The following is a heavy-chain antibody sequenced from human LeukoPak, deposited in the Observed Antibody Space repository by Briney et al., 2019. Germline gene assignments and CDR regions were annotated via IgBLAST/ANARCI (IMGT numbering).Heavy chain of an antibody. CDR1: GGSISRGDYY. J-gene: IGHJ4*02. CDR3: ARVGVAAKSSRYFYY. Sequence: SETLSRSCTVSGGSISRGDYYWSWIHQHPGKGLEWIGYIHYSGSTYYNPSLKSRVTISVDTSKKQFSLKLSSVTAADTAVYYCARVGVAAKSSRYFYYWGQGTLVTVSS. D-gene: IGHD2-15*01. CDR2: IHYSGST. V-gene: IGHV4-31*03.